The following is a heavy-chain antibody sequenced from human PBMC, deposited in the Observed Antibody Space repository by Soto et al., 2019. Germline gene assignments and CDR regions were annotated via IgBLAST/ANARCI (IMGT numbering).Heavy chain of an antibody. CDR3: ARALLADILTFDY. CDR1: GFTFSSYS. D-gene: IGHD3-9*01. CDR2: ISSSSSYI. V-gene: IGHV3-21*01. Sequence: GGSLRLSCAASGFTFSSYSMNWVRQAPGKGLEWVSSISSSSSYIYYADSVKGRFTISRDNAKNSLYLQMNSLRAEDTAVYYCARALLADILTFDYWGQGTLVTVSS. J-gene: IGHJ4*02.